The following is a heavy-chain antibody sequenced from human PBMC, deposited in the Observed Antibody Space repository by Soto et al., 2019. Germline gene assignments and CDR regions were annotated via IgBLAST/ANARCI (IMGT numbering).Heavy chain of an antibody. D-gene: IGHD3-22*01. CDR3: ARVRIYDSSGYYRDFDY. CDR1: GGSFSGYY. V-gene: IGHV4-34*01. J-gene: IGHJ4*02. Sequence: PSETLSLTCAVYGGSFSGYYWSWIRQPPGKGLEWIGEINHSGSTNYNPSLKSRVTISVDTSKNQFSLKLSSVTAADTAVYYCARVRIYDSSGYYRDFDYWGQGTLVTVSS. CDR2: INHSGST.